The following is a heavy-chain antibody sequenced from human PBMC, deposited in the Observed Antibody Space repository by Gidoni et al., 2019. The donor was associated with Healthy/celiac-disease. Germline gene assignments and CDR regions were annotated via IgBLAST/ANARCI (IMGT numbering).Heavy chain of an antibody. D-gene: IGHD1-26*01. Sequence: EVQLVESGGGLVQPGGSLRLSCAASGFTVSSNYMSWVRQAPGKGLEWVSVIYSGGSTYYADSVKGRFTISRDNSKNTLYLQMNSLRAEDTAVYYCARDIGATTGNNAFDIWGQVTMVTVSS. V-gene: IGHV3-66*02. CDR1: GFTVSSNY. CDR3: ARDIGATTGNNAFDI. CDR2: IYSGGST. J-gene: IGHJ3*02.